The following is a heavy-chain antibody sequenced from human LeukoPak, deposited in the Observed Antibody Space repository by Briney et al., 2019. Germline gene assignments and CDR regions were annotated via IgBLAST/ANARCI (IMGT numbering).Heavy chain of an antibody. CDR1: GFTFGDYA. CDR3: ARGSTYYESSGQVPFDY. V-gene: IGHV3-49*03. D-gene: IGHD3-22*01. CDR2: IRSKAYGGTT. Sequence: GGSLRLSCTASGFTFGDYAMSWFRQAPGKGLEWVGFIRSKAYGGTTEYAASVKGRFTISRDDSKSIAYLQMNSLRAEDTAVYYCARGSTYYESSGQVPFDYWGQGTLVTVSS. J-gene: IGHJ4*02.